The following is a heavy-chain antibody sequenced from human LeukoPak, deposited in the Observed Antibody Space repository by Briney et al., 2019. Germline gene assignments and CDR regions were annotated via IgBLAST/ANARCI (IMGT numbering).Heavy chain of an antibody. J-gene: IGHJ4*02. CDR1: GYSFVGYG. CDR3: GREHSSSWDQFDY. CDR2: FNPENGNT. V-gene: IGHV1-18*01. D-gene: IGHD6-13*01. Sequence: ASVKVSCMASGYSFVGYGITWVRQAPGQGLEWMGWFNPENGNTNYAQKVQGRVTMTADTSTSTSYMELRSLRSDDTAVYYCGREHSSSWDQFDYWGQGTLVTVSS.